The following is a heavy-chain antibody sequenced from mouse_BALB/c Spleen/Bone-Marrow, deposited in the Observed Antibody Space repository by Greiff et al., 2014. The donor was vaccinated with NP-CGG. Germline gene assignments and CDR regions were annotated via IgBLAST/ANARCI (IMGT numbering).Heavy chain of an antibody. CDR2: IYPSTGYT. V-gene: IGHV1-7*01. J-gene: IGHJ3*01. Sequence: VQLQQSGAELAKPGASVKMSCKASGYTFTSYWMHWVKQRPGQGLEWVGYIYPSTGYTEIYQKFKDKAIMTADKSSSTAYMQLSSLTSEDSAVYCCARDDYAYWGQGTLVTVSA. CDR3: ARDDYAY. CDR1: GYTFTSYW. D-gene: IGHD2-4*01.